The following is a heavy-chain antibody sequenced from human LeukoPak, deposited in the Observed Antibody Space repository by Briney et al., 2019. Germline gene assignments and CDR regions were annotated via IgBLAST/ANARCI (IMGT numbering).Heavy chain of an antibody. J-gene: IGHJ3*02. CDR2: IYYSGST. CDR3: ARSRARDAFDI. V-gene: IGHV4-59*01. Sequence: KPSETLSLTCTVSGGSISSYYWSWIRQPPGKGLEWIGYIYYSGSTNYNPSLKSRVTISVDKSKNQFSLKLSSVTAADTAVYYCARSRARDAFDIWGQGTMVTVSS. D-gene: IGHD6-6*01. CDR1: GGSISSYY.